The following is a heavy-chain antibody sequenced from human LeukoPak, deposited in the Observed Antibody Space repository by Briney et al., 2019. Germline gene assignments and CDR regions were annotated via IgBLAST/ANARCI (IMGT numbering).Heavy chain of an antibody. J-gene: IGHJ4*02. V-gene: IGHV1-2*02. CDR3: AREGTNEFDY. D-gene: IGHD2-8*01. CDR2: INPNSGGT. CDR1: GYTFTGYY. Sequence: GASVKVSCKASGYTFTGYYMHWVRQAPGQGLEWMGWINPNSGGTNYAQKFQGRVTMTRDESTSTAYMELSSLRSEDTAVYYCAREGTNEFDYWGQGTLVTVSS.